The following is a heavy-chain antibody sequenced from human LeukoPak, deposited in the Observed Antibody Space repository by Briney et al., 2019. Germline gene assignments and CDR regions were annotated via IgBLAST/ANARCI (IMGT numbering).Heavy chain of an antibody. CDR2: ISSSSSTI. J-gene: IGHJ4*02. D-gene: IGHD2-2*01. CDR1: GFTFSSYS. V-gene: IGHV3-48*01. Sequence: GGSLRLSCAASGFTFSSYSMNWVRQAPGKGLEWVSYISSSSSTIYYADSVKGRFTISSDNAKNSLYLQMNSLRAEDTAVYYCARDQRGGYCSSTSCPLDYWGQGTLVTVSS. CDR3: ARDQRGGYCSSTSCPLDY.